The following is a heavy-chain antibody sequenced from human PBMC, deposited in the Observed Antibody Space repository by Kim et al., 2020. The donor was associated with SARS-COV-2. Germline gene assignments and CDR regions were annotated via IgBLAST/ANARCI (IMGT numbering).Heavy chain of an antibody. V-gene: IGHV3-21*01. J-gene: IGHJ4*02. CDR3: ARVYGESSGPPDY. Sequence: GGSLRLSCAASGFTFSSYSMNWVRQAPGKGLEWVSSISSSSSYIYYADSVKGRFTISRDNAKNSLYLQMNSLRAEDTAVYYCARVYGESSGPPDYWGQGTLVTVSS. CDR1: GFTFSSYS. D-gene: IGHD3-22*01. CDR2: ISSSSSYI.